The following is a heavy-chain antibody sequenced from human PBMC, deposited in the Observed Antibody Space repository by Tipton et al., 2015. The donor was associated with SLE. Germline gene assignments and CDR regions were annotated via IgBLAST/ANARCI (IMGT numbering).Heavy chain of an antibody. CDR1: GGSFSNYY. Sequence: TLSLTCAVHGGSFSNYYWSWIRQSPGKGLEWIGEIRENGNTNYNPSLKSRVSISVDTSKNQFSLKLTSVTAADMAVYYCARHGTYIAARYFDFWGQGTLVTVSS. J-gene: IGHJ4*02. V-gene: IGHV4-34*01. CDR3: ARHGTYIAARYFDF. CDR2: IRENGNT. D-gene: IGHD6-6*01.